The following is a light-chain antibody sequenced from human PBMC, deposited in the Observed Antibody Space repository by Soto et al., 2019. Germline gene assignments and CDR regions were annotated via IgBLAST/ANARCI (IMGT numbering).Light chain of an antibody. V-gene: IGKV1-5*01. CDR2: ESS. J-gene: IGKJ4*02. CDR1: QAICDR. CDR3: QRYSNWPRT. Sequence: MTQSPSALSASPGDRVTITCRASQAICDRLAWYQQKPGKTPRLLIYESSTWAIEIPSRFSGSGSGTEFTLTINGLQSDDFASYYCQRYSNWPRTFGGGTKVDIK.